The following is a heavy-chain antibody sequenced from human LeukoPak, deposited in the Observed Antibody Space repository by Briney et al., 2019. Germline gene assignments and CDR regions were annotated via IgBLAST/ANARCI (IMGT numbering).Heavy chain of an antibody. CDR3: TRDYSLGYCSSTSCPPVGYFDY. CDR1: GFTFGDYA. CDR2: IRSNAYGGTT. D-gene: IGHD2-2*01. V-gene: IGHV3-49*04. Sequence: GGSLRLSCTASGFTFGDYAMSWVRQAPGKGLEWVGFIRSNAYGGTTEYAASVKGRFTISRDDSKSIAYLQMNSLKTEDTAVYYCTRDYSLGYCSSTSCPPVGYFDYWGQGTLVTVSS. J-gene: IGHJ4*02.